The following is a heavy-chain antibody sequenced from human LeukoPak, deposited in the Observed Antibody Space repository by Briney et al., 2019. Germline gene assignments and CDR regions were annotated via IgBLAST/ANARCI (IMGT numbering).Heavy chain of an antibody. CDR1: GYTFTSYA. V-gene: IGHV7-4-1*02. D-gene: IGHD5-18*01. CDR3: ARRGYSYGYYWFDP. Sequence: ASVKVSCKASGYTFTSYAMSWVRQAPGQGLEWMGWINTNTGNPTYARGFTGRFAFSLDTSVSTAYPQISSLKADDTAVYYCARRGYSYGYYWFDPWGQGTLVTVSS. CDR2: INTNTGNP. J-gene: IGHJ5*02.